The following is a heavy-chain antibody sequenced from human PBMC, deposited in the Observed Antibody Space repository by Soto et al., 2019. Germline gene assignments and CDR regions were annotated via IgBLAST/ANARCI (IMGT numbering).Heavy chain of an antibody. D-gene: IGHD4-17*01. Sequence: GGSLRLSCAASGFTVNANYMTWVRQAPGKGLEWVSVIYGGGRTYYADSLKGRFTVSRDNSKNTLYLQMNSLRAEDTAVYYCARDYGGYLDYWGQGTLVTVSS. CDR3: ARDYGGYLDY. CDR1: GFTVNANY. V-gene: IGHV3-53*01. J-gene: IGHJ4*02. CDR2: IYGGGRT.